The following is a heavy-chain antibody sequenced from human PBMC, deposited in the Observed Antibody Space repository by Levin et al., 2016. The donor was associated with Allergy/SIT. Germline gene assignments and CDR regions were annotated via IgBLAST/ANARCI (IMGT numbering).Heavy chain of an antibody. D-gene: IGHD4-17*01. CDR2: ICSDGRCT. CDR1: GFPFSTYA. V-gene: IGHV3-64*01. Sequence: GESLKISCAASGFPFSTYALTWVRQAPGKGLEYVSVICSDGRCTYYANSVKGRFTISRDNSKNTLYLQMGSLRAEDMAVYYCARGRAGAPGRYFDLWGRGTLVTVSS. J-gene: IGHJ2*01. CDR3: ARGRAGAPGRYFDL.